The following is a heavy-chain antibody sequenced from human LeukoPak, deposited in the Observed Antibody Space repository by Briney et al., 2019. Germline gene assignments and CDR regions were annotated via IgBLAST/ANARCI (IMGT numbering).Heavy chain of an antibody. CDR2: IKQDGSEK. Sequence: GGSLRLSCAASGFTFSNYWMSWVRQAPGKGLEWVANIKQDGSEKYYVDSVKGRFTISRDNDKNSLYLQMNSLRAEDAAAYYCASGRQLGYWGQGTLVTVSS. J-gene: IGHJ4*02. CDR3: ASGRQLGY. CDR1: GFTFSNYW. D-gene: IGHD6-13*01. V-gene: IGHV3-7*01.